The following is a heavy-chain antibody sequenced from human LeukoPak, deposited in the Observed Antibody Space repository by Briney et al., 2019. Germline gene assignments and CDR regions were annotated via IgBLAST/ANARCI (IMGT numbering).Heavy chain of an antibody. Sequence: ASVKVSCKASGYTFTGYYMHWVRQAPGRGLEWMGWINPNSGGTNYAQKFRGRVTMTRDTSISTAYMELSRLRSDDTAVYYCARSPTVTLAFDIWGQGTMVTVSS. V-gene: IGHV1-2*02. J-gene: IGHJ3*02. CDR1: GYTFTGYY. CDR3: ARSPTVTLAFDI. D-gene: IGHD4-17*01. CDR2: INPNSGGT.